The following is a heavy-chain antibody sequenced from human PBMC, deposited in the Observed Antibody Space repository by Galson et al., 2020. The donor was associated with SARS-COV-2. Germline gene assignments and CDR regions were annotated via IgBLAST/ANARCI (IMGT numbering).Heavy chain of an antibody. CDR1: GGSISSGGYS. Sequence: LTFAVSGGSISSGGYSWSWIRQPPGKGLEWIGYIYHSGSTYYNPSLKSQVTISVDRSKNQFSLKLSSVTAADTAVYYCARVQGIAAADYYFDYWGQGTLVTVSS. CDR3: ARVQGIAAADYYFDY. J-gene: IGHJ4*02. CDR2: IYHSGST. D-gene: IGHD6-13*01. V-gene: IGHV4-30-2*01.